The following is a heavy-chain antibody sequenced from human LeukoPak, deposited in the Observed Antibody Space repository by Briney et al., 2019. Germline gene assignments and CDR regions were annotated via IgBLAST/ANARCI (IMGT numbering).Heavy chain of an antibody. CDR1: GFTFSSYS. CDR2: ISSSSSTI. V-gene: IGHV3-48*01. J-gene: IGHJ6*02. CDR3: AKGSTVVTPDGYYYGMDV. Sequence: GSLRLSCAASGFTFSSYSMNWVRQAPGKGLEWVSYISSSSSTIYYADSVKGRFTISRDNSKNTLYLQMNSLRAEDTAVYYCAKGSTVVTPDGYYYGMDVWGQGTTVTVSS. D-gene: IGHD4-23*01.